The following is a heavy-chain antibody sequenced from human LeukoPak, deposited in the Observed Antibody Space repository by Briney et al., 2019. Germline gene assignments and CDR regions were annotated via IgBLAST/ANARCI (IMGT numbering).Heavy chain of an antibody. V-gene: IGHV1-18*01. D-gene: IGHD3-16*01. CDR2: ITTYNGNT. Sequence: ASVKVSCKASGYTFISYGISWVRQAPGQGLEWMGWITTYNGNTNYAQKLQGRVTMTRNTSISTAYMELSSLRSEDTAVYYCARVSRGGDRFDPWGQGTLVTISS. CDR1: GYTFISYG. J-gene: IGHJ5*02. CDR3: ARVSRGGDRFDP.